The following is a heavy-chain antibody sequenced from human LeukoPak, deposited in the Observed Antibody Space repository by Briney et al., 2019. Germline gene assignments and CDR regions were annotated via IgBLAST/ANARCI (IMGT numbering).Heavy chain of an antibody. Sequence: SETLSLTCTVSGGSISSSSYYWGWIRQPPGKGLEWIGSIYYSGSTYYNPSLKSRVTISVDTSKNQFSLKLSSVTAADTAVYYCARDLLGATSAFDIWGQGTMVTVSS. CDR2: IYYSGST. CDR1: GGSISSSSYY. CDR3: ARDLLGATSAFDI. V-gene: IGHV4-39*07. D-gene: IGHD1-26*01. J-gene: IGHJ3*02.